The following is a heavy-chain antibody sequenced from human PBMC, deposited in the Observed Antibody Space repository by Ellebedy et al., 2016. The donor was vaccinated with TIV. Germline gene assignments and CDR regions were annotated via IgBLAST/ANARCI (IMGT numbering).Heavy chain of an antibody. CDR2: ISYDGNNK. V-gene: IGHV3-30*04. CDR1: GFTFSNYA. CDR3: ARDRSYSPTY. J-gene: IGHJ4*02. D-gene: IGHD1-26*01. Sequence: GGSLRLXCAASGFTFSNYAMNWVRQAPGKGLEWVAFISYDGNNKYYADSVKGRFTLSRDNSKNTLYLETNSLRAEDTAVYYCARDRSYSPTYWGQGTLVTVSS.